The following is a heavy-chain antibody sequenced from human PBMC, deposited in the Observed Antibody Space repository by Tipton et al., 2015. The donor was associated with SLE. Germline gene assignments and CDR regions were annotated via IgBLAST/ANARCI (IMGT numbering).Heavy chain of an antibody. CDR2: IYYTGTT. V-gene: IGHV4-59*08. CDR3: ARLPSVRGAFDF. Sequence: TLSLTCTVSNGSLTNYYWAWIRQAPGRGLEYIGYIYYTGTTDYSSSLESRVSISLDTSKSQLSLRLTPVTAADTAIYFCARLPSVRGAFDFWGQGTMVTVTS. J-gene: IGHJ3*01. CDR1: NGSLTNYY.